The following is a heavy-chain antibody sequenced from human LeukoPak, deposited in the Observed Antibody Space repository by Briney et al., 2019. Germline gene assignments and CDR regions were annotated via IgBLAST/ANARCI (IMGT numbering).Heavy chain of an antibody. CDR2: IYSGGST. V-gene: IGHV3-66*02. Sequence: PGGSLRLSCAASGFTVSSNYMSWVRQAPGKGLEWVSVIYSGGSTSYADSVKGRFTISRDNSKNTLYLQMNSRRAEDTALYYCGRDLGVVTRDAFDIWGQGTMVTVSS. J-gene: IGHJ3*02. CDR3: GRDLGVVTRDAFDI. D-gene: IGHD4-23*01. CDR1: GFTVSSNY.